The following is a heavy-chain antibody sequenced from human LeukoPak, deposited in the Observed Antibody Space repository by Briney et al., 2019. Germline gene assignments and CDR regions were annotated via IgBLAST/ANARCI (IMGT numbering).Heavy chain of an antibody. CDR1: GFTFSDYY. CDR3: ARDPTTVAGAN. J-gene: IGHJ4*02. V-gene: IGHV3-11*01. Sequence: PGGSLRLSCAASGFTFSDYYMNWIRQAPGKGLEWVSYITKNGRAVYYADSVKGRFTIYRDNIKKSLILQMNSLRADDTAVYYCARDPTTVAGANWGQGTLVTVSS. D-gene: IGHD6-19*01. CDR2: ITKNGRAV.